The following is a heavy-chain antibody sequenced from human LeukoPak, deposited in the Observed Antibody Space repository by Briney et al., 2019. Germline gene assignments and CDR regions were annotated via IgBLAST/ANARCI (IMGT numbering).Heavy chain of an antibody. J-gene: IGHJ6*02. D-gene: IGHD4-17*01. CDR2: IKSKTDGGTT. CDR1: GFTFSNAW. V-gene: IGHV3-15*01. CDR3: TTPQRGDYGDYVSYYYGMDV. Sequence: GGSLRLSCAASGFTFSNAWMSWVRQAPGKGLEWVGRIKSKTDGGTTDYAAPVKGRFTISRDDSKNTLYLQMNSLKTEDTAVYYCTTPQRGDYGDYVSYYYGMDVWGQGTTVTASS.